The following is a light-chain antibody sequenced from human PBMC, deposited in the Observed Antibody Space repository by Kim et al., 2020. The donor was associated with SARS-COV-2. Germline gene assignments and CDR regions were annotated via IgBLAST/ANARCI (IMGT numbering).Light chain of an antibody. CDR3: QQYNQWPPIT. V-gene: IGKV3-15*01. CDR2: RAS. CDR1: QTIGSD. J-gene: IGKJ5*01. Sequence: LTQSPATLSVSPGESVTLSCRASQTIGSDLAWYQQKPGQAPRLLVFRASTQAPGVPGRFTGGGSGTEFSLTINSLQPDDVAVYYCQQYNQWPPITFGQGTRLEIK.